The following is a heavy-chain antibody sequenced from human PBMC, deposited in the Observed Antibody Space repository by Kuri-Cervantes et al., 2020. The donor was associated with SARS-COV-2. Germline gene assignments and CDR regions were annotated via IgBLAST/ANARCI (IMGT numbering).Heavy chain of an antibody. V-gene: IGHV3-53*05. Sequence: GESLKISCAASEFSISDNYMSWVRQAPGKGLEWVSTIDSGGNTNYADSVKGRFTTSRDNSKNTLYLQINSLRSEDTAIFYCASARVGVLDLWGQGALVTVSS. D-gene: IGHD2-21*01. CDR3: ASARVGVLDL. CDR2: IDSGGNT. J-gene: IGHJ5*02. CDR1: EFSISDNY.